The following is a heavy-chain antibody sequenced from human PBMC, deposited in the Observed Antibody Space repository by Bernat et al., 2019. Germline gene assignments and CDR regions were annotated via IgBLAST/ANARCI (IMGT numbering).Heavy chain of an antibody. CDR2: MSADGRNK. Sequence: QVQLVESGGGVVQPGRSLRLSCAASGFTLSSCGMHWVRQTPGRGLEWVAFMSADGRNKYYADSVKGRFIISSDNSKNMLYLQMDSLRVDDTALYYCAKDRLGYSPFEYWGQGTLVTVST. J-gene: IGHJ4*02. V-gene: IGHV3-30*18. CDR3: AKDRLGYSPFEY. CDR1: GFTLSSCG. D-gene: IGHD6-13*01.